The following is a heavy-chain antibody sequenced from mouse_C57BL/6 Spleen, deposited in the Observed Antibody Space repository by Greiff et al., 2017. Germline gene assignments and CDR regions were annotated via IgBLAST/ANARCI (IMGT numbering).Heavy chain of an antibody. D-gene: IGHD1-1*01. V-gene: IGHV1-55*01. J-gene: IGHJ4*01. CDR2: IYPGSGST. CDR1: GYTFTSYW. Sequence: QVQLKQPGAELVKPGASVKMSCKASGYTFTSYWITWVKQRPGQGLEWIGDIYPGSGSTNYNEKFKSKATLTVDTSSSTAYMQLSSLTSEDSAVYYCARTTVVATRGYAMDYWGQGTSVTVSS. CDR3: ARTTVVATRGYAMDY.